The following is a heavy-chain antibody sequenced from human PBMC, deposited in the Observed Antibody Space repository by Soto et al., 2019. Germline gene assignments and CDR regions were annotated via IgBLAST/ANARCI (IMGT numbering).Heavy chain of an antibody. CDR1: GGSSSSGTYY. Sequence: QVQLQESGPGLVKPSETLSLSCTDSGGSSSSGTYYLSWIRQPPGKGLELIGYIYYSGSTNYNPSIKCRVTISIDTAKNNFSLKLSSVTAADTAVYYCARFAAADLAFDFWGHGTMGAVSS. V-gene: IGHV4-61*03. D-gene: IGHD6-13*01. CDR3: ARFAAADLAFDF. J-gene: IGHJ3*01. CDR2: IYYSGST.